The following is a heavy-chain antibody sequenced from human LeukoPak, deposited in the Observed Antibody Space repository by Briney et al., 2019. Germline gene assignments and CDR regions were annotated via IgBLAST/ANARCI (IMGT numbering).Heavy chain of an antibody. CDR2: IYHSGST. Sequence: AETLSLTCAVYGGSFSGCYWSWIRQPPGKGLEWIGEIYHSGSTNYNPSLKSRVTISVEKSKNQFSLKVNSVTAADTAAYYCTKSDGYGLIRICGRGTMVTVSS. CDR3: TKSDGYGLIRI. J-gene: IGHJ3*02. V-gene: IGHV4-34*03. D-gene: IGHD3-10*01. CDR1: GGSFSGCY.